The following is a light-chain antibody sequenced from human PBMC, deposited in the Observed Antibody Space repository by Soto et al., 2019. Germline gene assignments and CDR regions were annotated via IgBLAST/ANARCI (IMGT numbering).Light chain of an antibody. V-gene: IGKV1-5*03. J-gene: IGKJ5*01. Sequence: DIQMTQSPSALSASVGDRVTITCRASQNINTWLAWYQQKPGRAPKLLIYKASSLETGAPLRFSGIGSGTEFTLTISSLQPDDFATYYCQQYNTYFTFGQGTRLEMK. CDR1: QNINTW. CDR2: KAS. CDR3: QQYNTYFT.